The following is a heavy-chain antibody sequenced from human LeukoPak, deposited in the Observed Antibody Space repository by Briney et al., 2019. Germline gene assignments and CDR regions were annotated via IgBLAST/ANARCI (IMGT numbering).Heavy chain of an antibody. Sequence: PGGSLRLSCAASGFTFSSYGMHWVRQAPGKGLEWVAVIWYDGSNKYYADSVKGRFTISRDNSKNTLYLQMNSLRAEDTAVYYCARELITGRVSGAFDIWGQGTMVTVSS. CDR3: ARELITGRVSGAFDI. D-gene: IGHD1-20*01. CDR2: IWYDGSNK. V-gene: IGHV3-33*01. CDR1: GFTFSSYG. J-gene: IGHJ3*02.